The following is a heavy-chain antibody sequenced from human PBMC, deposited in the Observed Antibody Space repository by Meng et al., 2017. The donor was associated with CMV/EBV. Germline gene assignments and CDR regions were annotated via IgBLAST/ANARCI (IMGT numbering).Heavy chain of an antibody. CDR2: IYYSGST. CDR1: GGSISSYY. V-gene: IGHV4-59*01. D-gene: IGHD2/OR15-2a*01. CDR3: ARTLSYYLTWFDP. J-gene: IGHJ5*02. Sequence: CTVSGGSISSYYWSWIRQPPGKGLEWIGYIYYSGSTNYNPSLKSRVTTSVDTSKNQFSLKLSSVTAADTAVYYCARTLSYYLTWFDPWGQGTLVTVSS.